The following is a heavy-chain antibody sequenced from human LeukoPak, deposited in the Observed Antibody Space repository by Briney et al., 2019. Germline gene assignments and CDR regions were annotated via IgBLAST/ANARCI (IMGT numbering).Heavy chain of an antibody. CDR2: ISSSGGST. Sequence: GGSLRLSCSASGFTFSSYAMHWVRQAPGTGLEYVSTISSSGGSTYYIDSVKGRFTISRDSSKNTLYLQMSSLRAEDTAVYYCAFLGGGWLDAFDIWGQGTMVTVSS. J-gene: IGHJ3*02. CDR1: GFTFSSYA. CDR3: AFLGGGWLDAFDI. D-gene: IGHD5-24*01. V-gene: IGHV3-64D*09.